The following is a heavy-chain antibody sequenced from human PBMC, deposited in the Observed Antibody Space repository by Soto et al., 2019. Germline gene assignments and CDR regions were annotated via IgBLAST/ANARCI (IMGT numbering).Heavy chain of an antibody. J-gene: IGHJ3*02. CDR1: GFSLSTSGVG. CDR3: AHREEPSDTYAFDI. D-gene: IGHD5-18*01. V-gene: IGHV2-5*02. CDR2: IYWDDDK. Sequence: QITLKESGPTLVKPTQTLTLTCTFSGFSLSTSGVGVGWIRQPPVKALAWLALIYWDDDKRYSPSLKSSLTITKDTSKNQVVLTMTVMDPVDTATYYGAHREEPSDTYAFDIWGQGTMVTVSS.